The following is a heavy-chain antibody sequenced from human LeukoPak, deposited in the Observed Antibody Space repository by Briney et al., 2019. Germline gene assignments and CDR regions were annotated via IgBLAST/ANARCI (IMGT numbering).Heavy chain of an antibody. CDR2: IWYDGSNK. V-gene: IGHV3-33*01. D-gene: IGHD6-13*01. CDR3: ARASAAAGFGPFDY. Sequence: GWSLRLSCAASGFTFSSYGMHWVRQAPGKGLEWVAIIWYDGSNKYYADSVKGRFTISRDNSKNTVYLQMNSLRAEDTAVYYCARASAAAGFGPFDYWGQGTLVTVSS. CDR1: GFTFSSYG. J-gene: IGHJ4*02.